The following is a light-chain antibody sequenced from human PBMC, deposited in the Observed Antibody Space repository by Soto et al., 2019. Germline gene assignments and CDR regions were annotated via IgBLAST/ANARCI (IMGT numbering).Light chain of an antibody. CDR3: LQVNSFPRT. CDR1: QGIGVR. Sequence: DIQMTQSPSSVSASVGDRVSITCRASQGIGVRLAWFQQKPGKAPQYLIQSASILQSGVPSRFSGSGSGTEFILTINSLQPEDVAIYYCLQVNSFPRTFGQGTKVDNK. J-gene: IGKJ1*01. CDR2: SAS. V-gene: IGKV1-12*01.